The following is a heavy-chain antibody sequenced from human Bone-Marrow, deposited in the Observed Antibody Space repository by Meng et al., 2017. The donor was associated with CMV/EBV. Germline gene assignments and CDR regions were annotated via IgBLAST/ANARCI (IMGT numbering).Heavy chain of an antibody. CDR1: GFTFSSYG. D-gene: IGHD1-26*01. V-gene: IGHV3-30*02. CDR3: ARDLGWEQLDY. Sequence: GESLKISCAASGFTFSSYGMHWVRQAPGKGLEWVTFIQYDGSNKYYADSVKGRFTISRDNSKNTLYLQMNSLRAEDTAVYYCARDLGWEQLDYWGQGTLVTVSS. CDR2: IQYDGSNK. J-gene: IGHJ4*02.